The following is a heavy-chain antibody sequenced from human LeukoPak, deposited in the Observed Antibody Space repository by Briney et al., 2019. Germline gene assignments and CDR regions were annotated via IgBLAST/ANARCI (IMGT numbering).Heavy chain of an antibody. CDR1: GGSISSGDYY. V-gene: IGHV4-30-4*01. CDR2: IYYSGST. Sequence: SETLSLTCTVSGGSISSGDYYWSWIRQPPGKGLEWIGYIYYSGSTYYNPSLKSRVTISVDTSKNQFSLKLSSVTAADTAVYYCARESYYYDSSGYLLASHFDYRGQGTLVTVSS. CDR3: ARESYYYDSSGYLLASHFDY. J-gene: IGHJ4*02. D-gene: IGHD3-22*01.